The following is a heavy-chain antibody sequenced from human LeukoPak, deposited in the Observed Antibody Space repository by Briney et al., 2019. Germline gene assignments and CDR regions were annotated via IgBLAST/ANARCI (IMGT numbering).Heavy chain of an antibody. V-gene: IGHV3-7*04. Sequence: PSDTLSLTCAVYGGSFSGYYWSWIRQPPGGGLEWVANTNHDGSDKYYADSVKGRFTISRDNAKDSLYLQMNSLRAEDTAVSFCAREGTGTFDYWGQGTLVTVSS. CDR3: AREGTGTFDY. CDR2: TNHDGSDK. D-gene: IGHD1-1*01. CDR1: GGSFSGYY. J-gene: IGHJ4*02.